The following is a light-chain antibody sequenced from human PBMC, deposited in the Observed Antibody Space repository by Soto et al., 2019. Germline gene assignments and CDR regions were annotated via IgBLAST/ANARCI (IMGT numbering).Light chain of an antibody. CDR1: SSDVGGYNY. J-gene: IGLJ1*01. Sequence: QCVLTKPASVNGFPGRSITISCTGTSSDVGGYNYVSWYQQHPGKAPKLMIYDVSNRPSGVSNRFSGSKSGNTASLTISGLQAEDEADYYCSSYTSSSTPPYVFGTGTKVTVL. V-gene: IGLV2-14*01. CDR2: DVS. CDR3: SSYTSSSTPPYV.